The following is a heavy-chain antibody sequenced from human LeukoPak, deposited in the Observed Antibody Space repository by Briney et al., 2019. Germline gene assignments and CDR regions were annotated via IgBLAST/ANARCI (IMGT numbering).Heavy chain of an antibody. J-gene: IGHJ5*02. Sequence: SQTLSLTCAISGDSVSINSAAWNWIRQSPSRGLEWLGRTYYRSKWYNDYAVSVKSRITINPDTSKNPFSLQLNSVTPEDTAVYYCVRDWDYGGKGDCFDPWGQGTLVTVSS. D-gene: IGHD4-23*01. CDR3: VRDWDYGGKGDCFDP. V-gene: IGHV6-1*01. CDR2: TYYRSKWYN. CDR1: GDSVSINSAA.